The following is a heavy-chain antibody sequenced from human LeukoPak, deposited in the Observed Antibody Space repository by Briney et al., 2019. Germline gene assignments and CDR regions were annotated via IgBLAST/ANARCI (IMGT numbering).Heavy chain of an antibody. D-gene: IGHD4-17*01. CDR1: GYSISSGFY. CDR3: ARGAVTTGGLGAFDI. Sequence: SETLSLTCTVSGYSISSGFYWGCIRQPPGKGLEWIGYIYYSGSTNYNPSLKSRVTISVDTSKNQFSLKLSSVTAADTAVYYCARGAVTTGGLGAFDIWGQGTMVTVSS. J-gene: IGHJ3*02. V-gene: IGHV4-38-2*02. CDR2: IYYSGST.